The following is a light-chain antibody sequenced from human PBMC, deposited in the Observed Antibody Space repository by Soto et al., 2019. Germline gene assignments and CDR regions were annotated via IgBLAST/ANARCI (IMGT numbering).Light chain of an antibody. CDR3: TSYTSNTFVV. J-gene: IGLJ2*01. CDR1: SSDVGGYNY. CDR2: EVN. Sequence: QSALTQPASVSGSHGQSITISCTGTSSDVGGYNYVSWYQQHPDKVPRLMIYEVNNRPSGVSNRFSGSKSGNTASLTISGLQAEDEGDYYCTSYTSNTFVVFGGGTKLTVL. V-gene: IGLV2-14*01.